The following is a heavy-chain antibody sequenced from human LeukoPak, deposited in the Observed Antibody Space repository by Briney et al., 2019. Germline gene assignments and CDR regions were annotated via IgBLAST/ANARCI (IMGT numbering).Heavy chain of an antibody. CDR2: IDKEKNSYAT. CDR3: TRDSGTYNWLDP. Sequence: GGSERLSCAASGFTFSGSAIHWVRQSFGKGLEWIGHIDKEKNSYATASAYAVSVEGRFTVSRDDSKNMAFLQMSGLKTEDTALYFCTRDSGTYNWLDPWAQGTVVTVSS. V-gene: IGHV3-73*01. D-gene: IGHD1-26*01. CDR1: GFTFSGSA. J-gene: IGHJ5*02.